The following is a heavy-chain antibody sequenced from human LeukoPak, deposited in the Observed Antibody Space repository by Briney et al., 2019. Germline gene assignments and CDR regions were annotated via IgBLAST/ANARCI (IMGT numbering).Heavy chain of an antibody. D-gene: IGHD3-16*02. CDR2: IYPGDSDT. Sequence: GGSLKISCKGSGYSFTSYWIGWVRQMPGKGVEWMGIIYPGDSDTRYSPSFQHQLTISADKSISTAYLQWSSLKASDTAMYYCARQGWGSYRYTPDYWGQGTLVTVSS. V-gene: IGHV5-51*01. J-gene: IGHJ4*02. CDR3: ARQGWGSYRYTPDY. CDR1: GYSFTSYW.